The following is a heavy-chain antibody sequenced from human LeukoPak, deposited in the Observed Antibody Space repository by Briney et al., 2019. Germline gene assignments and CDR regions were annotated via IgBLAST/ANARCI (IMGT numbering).Heavy chain of an antibody. J-gene: IGHJ4*02. Sequence: SETLSLTCTVSGGSISSSSYYWGWIRQPRGKGLEWMGSIYYSGSTYYNPSLKSRVTISVDTSKNQFSLKLSSVTAADTAVYYCARQGGYCSSTSCPFDYWGQGTLVTVSS. CDR2: IYYSGST. V-gene: IGHV4-39*01. D-gene: IGHD2-2*01. CDR1: GGSISSSSYY. CDR3: ARQGGYCSSTSCPFDY.